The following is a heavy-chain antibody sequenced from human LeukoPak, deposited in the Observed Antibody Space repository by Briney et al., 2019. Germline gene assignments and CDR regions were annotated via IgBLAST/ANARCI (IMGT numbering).Heavy chain of an antibody. Sequence: PSETLSLTCTVSGGSISSYYWSWIRQPPGKGLEWIGYIYYSGSTNYNPSLKSRVTISVDTSKNQFSLKLSSVTAADTAVYYCARDLEWELHTFDYWGQGTLVTVSS. V-gene: IGHV4-59*01. J-gene: IGHJ4*02. CDR3: ARDLEWELHTFDY. CDR1: GGSISSYY. D-gene: IGHD1-26*01. CDR2: IYYSGST.